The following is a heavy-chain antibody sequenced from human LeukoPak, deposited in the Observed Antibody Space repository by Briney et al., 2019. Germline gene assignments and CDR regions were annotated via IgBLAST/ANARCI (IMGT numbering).Heavy chain of an antibody. CDR1: GNYW. J-gene: IGHJ4*02. D-gene: IGHD2/OR15-2a*01. V-gene: IGHV3-74*01. Sequence: RGSLRLSCAASGNYWMHWVRQAPGKGLVWVSHINSDGSWTSYADSVKGRFTISKDNAKNTVYLQMNSLRAEGTAVYYCVSFYETYWGRGTLVTVSS. CDR3: VSFYETY. CDR2: INSDGSWT.